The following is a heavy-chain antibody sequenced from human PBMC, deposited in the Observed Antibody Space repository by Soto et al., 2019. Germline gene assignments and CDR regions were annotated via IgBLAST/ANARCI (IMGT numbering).Heavy chain of an antibody. J-gene: IGHJ4*02. V-gene: IGHV4-31*03. Sequence: SETLSLTCTVSGGSISSGGYYWSWIRQHPGQGLEWIGYIYYSGSTYYNPSLKSRVTISVDTSKNQFSLKLSSVTAADTAVYYCARDRYDSSGYHFDYWGQGTLVTVSS. CDR2: IYYSGST. CDR3: ARDRYDSSGYHFDY. CDR1: GGSISSGGYY. D-gene: IGHD3-22*01.